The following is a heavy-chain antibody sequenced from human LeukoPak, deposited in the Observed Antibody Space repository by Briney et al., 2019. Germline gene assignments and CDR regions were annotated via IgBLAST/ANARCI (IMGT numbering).Heavy chain of an antibody. CDR3: ARNIEWLALDY. CDR1: GDSISGNY. D-gene: IGHD6-19*01. CDR2: IYYSGST. V-gene: IGHV4-59*01. Sequence: NPSETLSLTCTVSGDSISGNYWTWIRQPPGKGLEWIGYIYYSGSTNYNPSLKSRVTISVDTSKNQFSLKLSSVTAADTAVYYCARNIEWLALDYWGQGTLVTVSS. J-gene: IGHJ4*02.